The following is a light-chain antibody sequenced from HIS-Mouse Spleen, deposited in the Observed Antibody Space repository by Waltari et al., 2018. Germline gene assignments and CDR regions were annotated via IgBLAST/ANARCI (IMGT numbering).Light chain of an antibody. CDR3: SSYAGSNNFNVV. Sequence: QSALTQPPSASGSPGQSVTISCTGTSSDVGGYNYVSWYQQHPGKAPKLMIYEVSKRPSGVPYRFSGSKSGNTASLTVSGLQAEDEADCYCSSYAGSNNFNVVFGGGTKLTVL. J-gene: IGLJ2*01. CDR2: EVS. CDR1: SSDVGGYNY. V-gene: IGLV2-8*01.